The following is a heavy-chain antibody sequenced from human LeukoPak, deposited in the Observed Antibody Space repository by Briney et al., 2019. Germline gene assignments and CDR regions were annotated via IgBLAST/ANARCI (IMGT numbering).Heavy chain of an antibody. D-gene: IGHD2-2*01. Sequence: SVKVSCKASGGTFSSYAISWVRQAPGQGLEWMGGIVPIFGTANYAQKFQGRVTITADESTSTAYMELSSLRSEDTAVYYCAREAYCSSTSCYVFDYWGQGTLVTVSS. CDR1: GGTFSSYA. V-gene: IGHV1-69*13. CDR2: IVPIFGTA. CDR3: AREAYCSSTSCYVFDY. J-gene: IGHJ4*02.